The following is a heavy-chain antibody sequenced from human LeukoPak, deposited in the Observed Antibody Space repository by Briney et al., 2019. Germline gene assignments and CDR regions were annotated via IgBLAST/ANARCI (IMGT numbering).Heavy chain of an antibody. D-gene: IGHD3-10*01. V-gene: IGHV1-69*04. CDR1: GGTFSSYA. J-gene: IGHJ4*02. Sequence: ASVKVSCKASGGTFSSYAISWVRQAPGQGLEWMGRIIPILGIANYAQKFQRRVTITADKSTSTAYMELSSLRSEDTAVYYCARDQGFGELLFPFDYWGQGTLVTVSS. CDR2: IIPILGIA. CDR3: ARDQGFGELLFPFDY.